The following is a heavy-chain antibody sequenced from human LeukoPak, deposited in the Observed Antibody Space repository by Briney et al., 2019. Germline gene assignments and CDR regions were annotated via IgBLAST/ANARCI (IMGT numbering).Heavy chain of an antibody. D-gene: IGHD3-3*01. CDR2: IYYSGST. J-gene: IGHJ4*02. V-gene: IGHV4-59*08. Sequence: PSETLSLTCAVYGGSFSGYYWSWIRQPPGKGLEWIGYIYYSGSTNYNPSLKSRVTISVDTSKNQFSLKLSSVTAADTAVYYCARATLGYDFWSGYYTGEFDYWGQGTLVTVSS. CDR1: GGSFSGYY. CDR3: ARATLGYDFWSGYYTGEFDY.